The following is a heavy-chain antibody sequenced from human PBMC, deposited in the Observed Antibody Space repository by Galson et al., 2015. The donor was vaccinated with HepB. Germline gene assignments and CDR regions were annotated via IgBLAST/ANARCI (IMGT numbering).Heavy chain of an antibody. CDR2: ISGTGGST. CDR3: AKFSLFYDYVWGSYRETPFAYYFDY. V-gene: IGHV3-23*01. Sequence: SLRLSCAASGFTFSSYAMSWVRQAPGKGLEWVSAISGTGGSTYYADSVKGRFTISRDNSKNTLYLQMDSLRAEDTAVYYCAKFSLFYDYVWGSYRETPFAYYFDYWGQGTLVTVSS. J-gene: IGHJ4*02. D-gene: IGHD3-16*02. CDR1: GFTFSSYA.